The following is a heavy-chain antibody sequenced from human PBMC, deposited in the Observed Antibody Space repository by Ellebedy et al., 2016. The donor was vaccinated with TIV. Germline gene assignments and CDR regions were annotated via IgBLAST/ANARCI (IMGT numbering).Heavy chain of an antibody. CDR1: GYTFTGYY. Sequence: AASVKVSCKASGYTFTGYYMHWVRQAPGQGLEWMGIINPSGGSTSYAQKFQGRVTMTRDTSTSTAYMELRSLRSDDTAVYYCARELLWFGELLGALDYWGQGTLVTVSS. V-gene: IGHV1-46*01. D-gene: IGHD3-10*01. CDR2: INPSGGST. J-gene: IGHJ4*02. CDR3: ARELLWFGELLGALDY.